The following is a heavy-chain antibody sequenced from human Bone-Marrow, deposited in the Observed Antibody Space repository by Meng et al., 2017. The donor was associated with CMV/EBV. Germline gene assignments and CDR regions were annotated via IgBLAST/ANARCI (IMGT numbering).Heavy chain of an antibody. CDR1: GFTFSSYS. CDR3: ARVAQLLYPLLLDD. J-gene: IGHJ4*02. Sequence: GESLKISCAASGFTFSSYSMNWVRQAPGKGLEWVSSISSSSSYIYYADSVKGRFTISRDNAKNSLYLQMNSLRAEDTAVYYCARVAQLLYPLLLDDWGQGTLVTVSS. CDR2: ISSSSSYI. V-gene: IGHV3-21*01. D-gene: IGHD2-2*02.